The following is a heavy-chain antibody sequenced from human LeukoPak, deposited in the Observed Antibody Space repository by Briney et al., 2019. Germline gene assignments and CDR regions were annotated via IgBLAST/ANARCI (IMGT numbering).Heavy chain of an antibody. J-gene: IGHJ5*02. D-gene: IGHD6-6*01. CDR2: ISVYNGDT. CDR3: ARDSVAVRPGWFDP. Sequence: ASVKDSCKPTGYTFTTYGISWARQAPGQGLEWMGWISVYNGDTKYAQKFQDRVTMTTDTSTSTAYMELRSLRSDDTAVYYCARDSVAVRPGWFDPWGQGTLVTVSS. V-gene: IGHV1-18*01. CDR1: GYTFTTYG.